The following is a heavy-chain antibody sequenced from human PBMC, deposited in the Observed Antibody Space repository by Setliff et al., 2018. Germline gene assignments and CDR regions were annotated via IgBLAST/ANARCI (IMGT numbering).Heavy chain of an antibody. J-gene: IGHJ3*02. CDR3: ARQAVAGSDAFDI. CDR1: GYSFTSYW. V-gene: IGHV5-51*01. CDR2: IYPGDSDT. D-gene: IGHD6-19*01. Sequence: PGASLKLSCKGSGYSFTSYWIGWVRQMPGKGLEWMGIIYPGDSDTRYSPSFQGQVTISADKSISTAYLQWSSLKASDTAMYYCARQAVAGSDAFDIWGQGTMVTVSS.